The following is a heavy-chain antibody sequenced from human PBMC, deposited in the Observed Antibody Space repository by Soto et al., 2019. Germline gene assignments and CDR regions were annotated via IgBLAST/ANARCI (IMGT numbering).Heavy chain of an antibody. V-gene: IGHV4-31*03. CDR2: IYYSGST. Sequence: QVQLQESGPGLVKPSQTLSLTCTVSGGSISSGGYYWSWIRQHPGKGLEWIGYIYYSGSTYYNPSLKGRVTISVDTSKNQFSLKLSSVTAADTAVYYCARSMVRGVVFDPWGQGTLVTVSS. J-gene: IGHJ5*02. CDR3: ARSMVRGVVFDP. CDR1: GGSISSGGYY. D-gene: IGHD3-10*01.